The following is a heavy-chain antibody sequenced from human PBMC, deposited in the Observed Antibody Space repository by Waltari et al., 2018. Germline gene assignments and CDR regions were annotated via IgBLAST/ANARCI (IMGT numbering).Heavy chain of an antibody. Sequence: QVQLVESGGGVVQPGRSLRLSCAASGFTFSSYGMHLVRQAPGKGLEWVAVLWVDGSNKYYADSVKCRFTSSRDNSKNTLYLQRNSLRAEDTAVYYCARDHSSSNYYYYGMDVWGQGTTVTVSS. CDR1: GFTFSSYG. V-gene: IGHV3-33*01. CDR2: LWVDGSNK. D-gene: IGHD6-6*01. CDR3: ARDHSSSNYYYYGMDV. J-gene: IGHJ6*02.